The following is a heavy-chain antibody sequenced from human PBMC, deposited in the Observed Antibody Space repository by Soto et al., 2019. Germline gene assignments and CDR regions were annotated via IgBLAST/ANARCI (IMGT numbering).Heavy chain of an antibody. D-gene: IGHD2-15*01. Sequence: ASVKVSCKASGYTFTSYGISWVRQAPGQGLEWMGWISAYNGNTNYAQKLQGRVTMTTDTSTSTAYMELRSLRSDDTAVYYCARGLYCSGGSCYSLWDYWGQGTLVTVSS. CDR2: ISAYNGNT. CDR3: ARGLYCSGGSCYSLWDY. J-gene: IGHJ4*02. V-gene: IGHV1-18*01. CDR1: GYTFTSYG.